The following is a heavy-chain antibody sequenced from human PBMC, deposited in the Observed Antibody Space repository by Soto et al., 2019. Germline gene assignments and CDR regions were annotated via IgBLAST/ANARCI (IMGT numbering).Heavy chain of an antibody. CDR3: AREGPAPYYYCGMDV. J-gene: IGHJ6*02. V-gene: IGHV1-18*01. CDR1: GYSFTTYG. CDR2: ISGYNGNT. Sequence: QVKLVQSRGEVKKPGTSVRVSCKTSGYSFTTYGISWVRQAPGHGLEWMGWISGYNGNTNYAQKLKGRLTMTTDTSTSTYYMELRSLTSDDTAVYYCAREGPAPYYYCGMDVWGQGSTVTVSS.